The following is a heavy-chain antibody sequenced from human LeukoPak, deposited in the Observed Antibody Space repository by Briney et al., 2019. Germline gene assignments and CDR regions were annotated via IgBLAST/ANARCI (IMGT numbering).Heavy chain of an antibody. V-gene: IGHV1-18*01. CDR2: ISAYNGNT. Sequence: GASVKVSCKASGYTFTSYGISWVRQAPGQGLEWMGWISAYNGNTNYAQKLQGRVTMTTDTSTSTAYMELRSLRSDDTAVYYCARDLSETYYYDSSTDHWGQGTLVTVSS. D-gene: IGHD3-22*01. J-gene: IGHJ4*02. CDR1: GYTFTSYG. CDR3: ARDLSETYYYDSSTDH.